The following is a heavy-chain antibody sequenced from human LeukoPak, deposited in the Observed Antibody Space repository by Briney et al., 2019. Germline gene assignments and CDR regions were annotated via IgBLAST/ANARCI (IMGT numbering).Heavy chain of an antibody. CDR2: IGTASDT. V-gene: IGHV3-13*01. Sequence: GGYLRLSCAASGFTFSSFDMHWVRQPTGQGLEGVSTIGTASDTYYPGSVEGRFTLSRDKAKTSLYLQMNRLTAGDTAVYYCARGPPRGKYYYMDVWGKGTTVTVSS. J-gene: IGHJ6*03. CDR3: ARGPPRGKYYYMDV. D-gene: IGHD1-1*01. CDR1: GFTFSSFD.